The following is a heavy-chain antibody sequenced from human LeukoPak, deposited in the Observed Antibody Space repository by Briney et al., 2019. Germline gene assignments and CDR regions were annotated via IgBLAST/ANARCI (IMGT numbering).Heavy chain of an antibody. V-gene: IGHV4-4*07. J-gene: IGHJ6*03. CDR1: AGSISSYY. Sequence: SETLSLTCTVSAGSISSYYWSWVRQPAGKGLEWIGRIYTSGSTNYNPSLKSRVPMSVETSKNQFSLKLSSVTAADTAVYYCARGRGVVPAAIRGYYYYMAVWGKGTTVTVSS. CDR3: ARGRGVVPAAIRGYYYYMAV. D-gene: IGHD2-2*02. CDR2: IYTSGST.